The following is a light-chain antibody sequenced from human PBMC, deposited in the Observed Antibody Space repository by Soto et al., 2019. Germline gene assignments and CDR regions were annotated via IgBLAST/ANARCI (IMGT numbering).Light chain of an antibody. CDR3: QQYNNWPPIT. CDR2: GAS. Sequence: EIVLTQSPAALSVSPGERATLSCRASQSVSSKLAWYQQKPGQAPRLLIYGASTRATGIPARFSGSGSGTEFTLTISSLQSEDFAVYYCQQYNNWPPITFGQGTRLEIK. J-gene: IGKJ5*01. V-gene: IGKV3D-15*01. CDR1: QSVSSK.